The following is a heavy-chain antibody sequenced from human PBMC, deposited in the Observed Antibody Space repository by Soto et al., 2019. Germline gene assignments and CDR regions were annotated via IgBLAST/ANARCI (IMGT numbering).Heavy chain of an antibody. D-gene: IGHD2-2*02. V-gene: IGHV3-73*01. J-gene: IGHJ6*02. Sequence: GGSLRLSCAASGFIFSVFAIHWVRQASGKGLEWVGRIRSRANNFATSSAASVKGRFTFSRDDSKNTAYLQMNTLKPEDTAVYYCARGQGAAIGDYYYHGMYVWGQGTTVTVSS. CDR1: GFIFSVFA. CDR3: ARGQGAAIGDYYYHGMYV. CDR2: IRSRANNFAT.